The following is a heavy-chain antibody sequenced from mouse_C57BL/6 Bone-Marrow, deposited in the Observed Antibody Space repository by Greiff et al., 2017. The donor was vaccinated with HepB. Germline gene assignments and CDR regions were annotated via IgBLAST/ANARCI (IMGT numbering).Heavy chain of an antibody. V-gene: IGHV3-6*01. D-gene: IGHD1-1*01. Sequence: EVQLQQSGPGLVKPSQSLSLTCSVTGYSITSGYYWNWIRQFPGNKLEWMGYISYDGSNNYNPSLKNRISITRDTSKNQFFLKLNSVTTEDTATYYCARDAHYYGRAYWGQGTLVTVSA. J-gene: IGHJ3*01. CDR2: ISYDGSN. CDR3: ARDAHYYGRAY. CDR1: GYSITSGYY.